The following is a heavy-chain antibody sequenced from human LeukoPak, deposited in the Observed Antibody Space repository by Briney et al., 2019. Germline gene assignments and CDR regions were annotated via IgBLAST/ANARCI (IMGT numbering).Heavy chain of an antibody. J-gene: IGHJ5*02. D-gene: IGHD6-13*01. V-gene: IGHV1-18*01. CDR3: ARDRGPGVLAAAGTALPFDP. Sequence: WASVKVSFKASGYTFTIYGISWVRQAPGQGREWMGWISAYNGNTNYTQKLQGRVTITTDTSTSTAYMELRSLRSDDTAVYYCARDRGPGVLAAAGTALPFDPWGQGTLVTVSS. CDR1: GYTFTIYG. CDR2: ISAYNGNT.